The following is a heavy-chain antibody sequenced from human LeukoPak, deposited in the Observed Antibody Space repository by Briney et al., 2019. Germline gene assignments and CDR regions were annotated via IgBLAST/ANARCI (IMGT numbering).Heavy chain of an antibody. CDR2: IYSDGNTT. J-gene: IGHJ4*02. V-gene: IGHV3-74*01. CDR1: GFTFSNYW. Sequence: GGSLRLSCAGSGFTFSNYWMHWVRQAPGKGLVWVSRIYSDGNTTDYADSVKGRFTISRDNAKNTLYLQMNSLRAEDTAVYYCARDQGSTSRGIDYWGQGTLVTVSS. CDR3: ARDQGSTSRGIDY. D-gene: IGHD2-2*01.